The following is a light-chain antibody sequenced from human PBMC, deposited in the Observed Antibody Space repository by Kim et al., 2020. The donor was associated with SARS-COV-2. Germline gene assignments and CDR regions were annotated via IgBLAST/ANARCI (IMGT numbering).Light chain of an antibody. J-gene: IGLJ2*01. CDR1: KLGDKY. CDR3: QAWDSSTVV. V-gene: IGLV3-1*01. CDR2: QDS. Sequence: GSPGQAASITCSGDKLGDKYACWYQQKPGQSPVLVIYQDSKRPSGIPERFSGSNSGNTATLTISGTQAMDEADYYCQAWDSSTVVFGGGTQLTVL.